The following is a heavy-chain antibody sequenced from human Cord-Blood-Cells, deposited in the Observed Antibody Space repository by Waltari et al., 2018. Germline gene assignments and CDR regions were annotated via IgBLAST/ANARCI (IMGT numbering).Heavy chain of an antibody. CDR1: GFTFSSYA. CDR2: IRYDGSNK. CDR3: AKVEYSSSSAFDI. Sequence: QVQLVESGGGVVQPGGSLRLSWAASGFTFSSYAMHWVRQAPGKGLEWVAFIRYDGSNKYYADSVKGRFTISRDNSKNTLYLQMNSLRAEDTAVYYCAKVEYSSSSAFDIWGQGTMVTVSS. J-gene: IGHJ3*02. D-gene: IGHD6-6*01. V-gene: IGHV3-30*02.